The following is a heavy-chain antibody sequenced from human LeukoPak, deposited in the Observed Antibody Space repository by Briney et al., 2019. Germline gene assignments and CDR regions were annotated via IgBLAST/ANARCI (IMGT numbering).Heavy chain of an antibody. D-gene: IGHD3-3*01. CDR3: ASSLSYYDFWSGHRKNYYYYGMDV. J-gene: IGHJ6*02. CDR2: IIPIFGTA. V-gene: IGHV1-69*13. Sequence: GGSVKVSCKASGGTFSSYAISWVRQAPGQGLEWMGGIIPIFGTANYAQKFQGRVTITADESTSTAYMELSSLRSEDTAVYYCASSLSYYDFWSGHRKNYYYYGMDVWGQGTTVTVSS. CDR1: GGTFSSYA.